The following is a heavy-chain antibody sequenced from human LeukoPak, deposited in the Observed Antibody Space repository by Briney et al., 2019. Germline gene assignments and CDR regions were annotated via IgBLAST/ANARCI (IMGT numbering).Heavy chain of an antibody. J-gene: IGHJ4*02. CDR1: GFTFSSYA. Sequence: GGSLRLSCAASGFTFSSYAMHWVRQAPGKGLEGVAFISYDGSNKYYADSVKGRFTISRDNSKNTLYLQMNGLRAEDTAVYYCARDPNPYVEMATIADYWGQGTLVTVSS. D-gene: IGHD5-24*01. CDR3: ARDPNPYVEMATIADY. V-gene: IGHV3-30-3*01. CDR2: ISYDGSNK.